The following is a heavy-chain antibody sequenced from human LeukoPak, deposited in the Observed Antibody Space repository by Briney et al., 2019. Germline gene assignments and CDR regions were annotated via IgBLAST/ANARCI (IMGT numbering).Heavy chain of an antibody. D-gene: IGHD3-22*01. Sequence: GGSLRLSCAASGFTFSSYSMNWVRQAPGKGLEWVSSISSSSSYIYHADSVKGRFTISRDNAKNSLYLQMNSLRAEDTAVYYCARGYYYDSSGYYYWGQGTLVTVSS. V-gene: IGHV3-21*01. CDR1: GFTFSSYS. CDR3: ARGYYYDSSGYYY. CDR2: ISSSSSYI. J-gene: IGHJ4*02.